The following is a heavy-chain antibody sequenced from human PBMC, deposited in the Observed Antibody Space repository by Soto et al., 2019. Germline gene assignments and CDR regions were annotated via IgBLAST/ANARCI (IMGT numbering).Heavy chain of an antibody. CDR1: GFTFGRYA. CDR2: VSGTGITT. CDR3: AKDITSSLNWYLDL. Sequence: EVQLLESGGGLVQPGGSLRLSCAASGFTFGRYAMSWVRQAPGMGLEWVSAVSGTGITTCYADSVRGRFTISRDNSNNTLYLQMNSLRAEDTAMYYCAKDITSSLNWYLDLWGRGTLVTVSS. V-gene: IGHV3-23*01. J-gene: IGHJ2*01. D-gene: IGHD6-6*01.